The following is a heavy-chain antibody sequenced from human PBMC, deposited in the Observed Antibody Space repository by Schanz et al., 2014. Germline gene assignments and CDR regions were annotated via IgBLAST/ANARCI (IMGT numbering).Heavy chain of an antibody. Sequence: VQLVESGGGVVQPGRSLRLSCVASGFTFRRYGMSWVRQAPGKGLEWVSVIAGDGGGPNYVDSVKGRFTISRDNSDNTLYLQMNNLRAEDTAVYYCARGSGPFDSWGQGTLVTVSS. J-gene: IGHJ4*02. D-gene: IGHD3-3*01. CDR1: GFTFRRYG. V-gene: IGHV3-23*04. CDR3: ARGSGPFDS. CDR2: IAGDGGGP.